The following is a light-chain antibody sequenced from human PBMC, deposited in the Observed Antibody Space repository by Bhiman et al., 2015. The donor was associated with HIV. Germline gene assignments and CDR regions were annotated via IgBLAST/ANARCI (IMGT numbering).Light chain of an antibody. V-gene: IGLV1-44*01. CDR1: DSDIGINS. CDR2: GNV. CDR3: AAWDDSLKGV. J-gene: IGLJ1*01. Sequence: QSVLTQSPSVSGTPGQRVTIFCSGSDSDIGINSVSWYQQLPGTAPKLLIYGNVLRPSGVPDRFSGSKSGTSASLAISGLRSEDEADYYCAAWDDSLKGVFGTGTKVTVL.